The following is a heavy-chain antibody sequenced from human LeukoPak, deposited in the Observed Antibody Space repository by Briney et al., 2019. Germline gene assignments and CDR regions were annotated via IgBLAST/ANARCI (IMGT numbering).Heavy chain of an antibody. V-gene: IGHV4-30-2*01. CDR2: SYHSGST. CDR1: GGSISSGGYS. Sequence: PSETLSLTCAVSGGSISSGGYSWSWIRQPPGKGLEWIVYSYHSGSTYYNPSLKSRVTISVDRSKNQFSLKLSSVTAADTAVYYCARGRRFTIFGVVPPDYWGQGTLVTVSS. D-gene: IGHD3-3*01. CDR3: ARGRRFTIFGVVPPDY. J-gene: IGHJ4*02.